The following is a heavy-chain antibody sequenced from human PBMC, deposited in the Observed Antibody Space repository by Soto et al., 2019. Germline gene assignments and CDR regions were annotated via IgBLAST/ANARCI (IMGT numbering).Heavy chain of an antibody. V-gene: IGHV4-39*01. Sequence: WDTLSLTCTVSGGSISSSSDYWGWIRQPPGKGLEWIGSIYYSGSTYYNPSFKSRVTMSVDTSKNRCSLTPSSVTAANTPLYYCATLGRVVRGVIKPKPHYYGGMDVWGQRTTVTV. D-gene: IGHD3-10*01. CDR1: GGSISSSSDY. J-gene: IGHJ6*02. CDR3: ATLGRVVRGVIKPKPHYYGGMDV. CDR2: IYYSGST.